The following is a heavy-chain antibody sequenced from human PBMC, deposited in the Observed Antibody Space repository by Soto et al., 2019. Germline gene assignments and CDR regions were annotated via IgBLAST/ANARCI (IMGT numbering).Heavy chain of an antibody. CDR2: INPKTGAT. CDR1: GYTFIGYY. J-gene: IGHJ5*02. CDR3: AKTYDGSGQPSHWFAP. Sequence: GASVKVSCKASGYTFIGYYINWVRQAPGQGLEWMGWINPKTGATNYAQRFQGGVTLTRDTSITTAYMDLSSLRSDDTATYYCAKTYDGSGQPSHWFAPWGQGTPVTVS. V-gene: IGHV1-2*02. D-gene: IGHD3-22*01.